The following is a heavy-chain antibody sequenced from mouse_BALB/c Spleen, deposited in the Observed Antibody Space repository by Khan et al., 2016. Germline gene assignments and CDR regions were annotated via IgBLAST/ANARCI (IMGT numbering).Heavy chain of an antibody. D-gene: IGHD1-1*01. Sequence: QVQLKESGAELARPGASVKLSCKASGYTFTSYWMQWVKQRPGQGLEWIGAIYPGDGDTRYTQKFKGNATLTADKSSSTAYMQLSSLASEDSAVYYSASYFGSSYDYFDYWGQGTTLTVSS. J-gene: IGHJ2*01. CDR3: ASYFGSSYDYFDY. V-gene: IGHV1-87*01. CDR1: GYTFTSYW. CDR2: IYPGDGDT.